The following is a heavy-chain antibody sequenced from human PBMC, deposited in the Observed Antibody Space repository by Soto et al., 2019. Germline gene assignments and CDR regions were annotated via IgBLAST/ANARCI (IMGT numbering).Heavy chain of an antibody. J-gene: IGHJ4*02. CDR3: ARGVRIAAAGRGAREQYYFDY. D-gene: IGHD6-13*01. V-gene: IGHV1-8*01. CDR1: GYTFTSYD. CDR2: MNPNSGNT. Sequence: QVPLVQSGAEVKKPGASVKVSCKASGYTFTSYDINWVRQATGQGLEWMGWMNPNSGNTGYAQKFQGRVTMTRNTCISTAYRELSSLRSEDTAVYYCARGVRIAAAGRGAREQYYFDYWGQGTMVTVS.